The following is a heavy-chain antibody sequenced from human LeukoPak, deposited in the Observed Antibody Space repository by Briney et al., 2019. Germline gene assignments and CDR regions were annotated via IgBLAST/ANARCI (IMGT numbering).Heavy chain of an antibody. CDR1: GYTFTCYY. J-gene: IGHJ4*02. V-gene: IGHV1-2*06. CDR3: ARDRGLVYYYDSRGYSNFDY. D-gene: IGHD3-22*01. Sequence: GASVKVSCKASGYTFTCYYMHWVRQAPGQGLEWMGRISPNSGGTNYAEKFQGRVTMTRDTSISTAYMELSRLRSDDTAVYYCARDRGLVYYYDSRGYSNFDYWGQGTLVTVSS. CDR2: ISPNSGGT.